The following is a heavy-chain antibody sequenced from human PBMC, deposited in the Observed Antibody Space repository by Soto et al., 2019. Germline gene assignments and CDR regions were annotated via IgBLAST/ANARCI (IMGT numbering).Heavy chain of an antibody. CDR2: IYYSGST. J-gene: IGHJ4*02. CDR3: ARDLRGYSGYEYYFDY. CDR1: GGSISSYY. Sequence: PSETLSLTCTVSGGSISSYYWSWIRQPPGKGLEWIGYIYYSGSTNYNPSLKSRVTISVDTSKNQFSLKLSSVTAADTAVYYCARDLRGYSGYEYYFDYWGQGXLVTVSS. V-gene: IGHV4-59*01. D-gene: IGHD5-12*01.